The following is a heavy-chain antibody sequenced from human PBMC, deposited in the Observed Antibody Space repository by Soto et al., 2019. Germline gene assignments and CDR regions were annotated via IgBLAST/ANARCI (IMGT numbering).Heavy chain of an antibody. V-gene: IGHV4-39*02. CDR1: GELINSDNYY. CDR3: ARPGSVSGWFDFDS. J-gene: IGHJ4*02. D-gene: IGHD6-19*01. CDR2: FSYSGNT. Sequence: QLQLQESGPGLVKPSETLSLTCTVSGELINSDNYYWGWVRQPPGQGLEWIGSFSYSGNTHYRPSLKSRVTMSIDTSKNHFSLKLPSVTAADTPIYYCARPGSVSGWFDFDSWGQGILVTVSS.